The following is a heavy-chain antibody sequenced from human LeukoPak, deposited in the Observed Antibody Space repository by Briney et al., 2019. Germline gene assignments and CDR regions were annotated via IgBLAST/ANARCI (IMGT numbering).Heavy chain of an antibody. Sequence: SVKVSCKASGGTFSSYAISWVRQAPGQWLEWMGGIIPIFGTANYAQKFQGRVTTTADESTSTAYMELTSLRSEDTAVYYCARVGLPDYYGMDVWGQGTTVTVSS. V-gene: IGHV1-69*13. D-gene: IGHD1-26*01. CDR3: ARVGLPDYYGMDV. CDR2: IIPIFGTA. CDR1: GGTFSSYA. J-gene: IGHJ6*02.